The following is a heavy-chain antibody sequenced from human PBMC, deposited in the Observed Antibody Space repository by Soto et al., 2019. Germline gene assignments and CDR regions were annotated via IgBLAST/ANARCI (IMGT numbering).Heavy chain of an antibody. CDR1: GYIFSSYW. CDR3: ASTSSSHRYYYYGMDV. V-gene: IGHV5-10-1*01. D-gene: IGHD6-6*01. CDR2: IDPSDSYT. Sequence: VESLKISCKGSGYIFSSYWIGCFLQMPVKGLEWMGRIDPSDSYTNYSPSFQGHVTISADKSISTAYLQWSSLKASDTAMYYCASTSSSHRYYYYGMDVWGQGTTVTVSS. J-gene: IGHJ6*02.